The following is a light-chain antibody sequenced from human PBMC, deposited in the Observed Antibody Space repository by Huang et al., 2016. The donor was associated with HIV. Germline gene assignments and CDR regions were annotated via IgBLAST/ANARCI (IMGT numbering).Light chain of an antibody. J-gene: IGKJ1*01. CDR3: QQYYSFPLT. CDR1: QDINTY. CDR2: ATS. V-gene: IGKV1-8*01. Sequence: AIRITQSPSSLSASTGDKVSITCRASQDINTYLAWYQQKPGKPPSLLMYATSTLQSGVPSRFSGSGSGTDFPLTITHLQSEDFATYYCQQYYSFPLTFGQGSQVEV.